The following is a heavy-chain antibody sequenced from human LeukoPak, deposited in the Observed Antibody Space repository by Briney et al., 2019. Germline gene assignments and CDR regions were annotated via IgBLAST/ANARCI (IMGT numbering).Heavy chain of an antibody. J-gene: IGHJ4*02. CDR2: INAESGGT. V-gene: IGHV1-2*02. CDR1: GYTFTGYY. D-gene: IGHD6-19*01. CDR3: AREEGSGWPFDY. Sequence: ASVKVSCKASGYTFTGYYMHWVRQAPGQGLEWMGWINAESGGTNYAQKFQGRVTMTRDTSISTAYMELSRLRSDDTAVYYCAREEGSGWPFDYWGQGTLVTVSS.